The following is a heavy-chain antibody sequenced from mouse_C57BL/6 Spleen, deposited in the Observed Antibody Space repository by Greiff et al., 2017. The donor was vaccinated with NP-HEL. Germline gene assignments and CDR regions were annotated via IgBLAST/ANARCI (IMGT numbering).Heavy chain of an antibody. J-gene: IGHJ4*01. CDR3: TRRHYAMDY. CDR1: GYTFTDYE. Sequence: LQESGAELVRPGASVTLSCKASGYTFTDYEMHWVKQTPVHGLEWIGAIDPETGGTAYNQKFKGKAILTADKSSSTAYMELRSLTSEDSAVYYCTRRHYAMDYWGQGTSVTVSS. CDR2: IDPETGGT. V-gene: IGHV1-15*01.